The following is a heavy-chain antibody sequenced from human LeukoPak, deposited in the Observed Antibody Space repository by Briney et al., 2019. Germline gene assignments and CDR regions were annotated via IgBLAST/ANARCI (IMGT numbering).Heavy chain of an antibody. Sequence: SVKVSCKASGGTFSSYAISWVRQAPGQGLEWMGGIIPIFGTANYAQKFQGRVTITADESTSTAYMELSSLRSEDTAVYYCASRAPGLVTPYFYGMDVWGQGTTVTVSS. D-gene: IGHD1-26*01. J-gene: IGHJ6*02. V-gene: IGHV1-69*13. CDR3: ASRAPGLVTPYFYGMDV. CDR1: GGTFSSYA. CDR2: IIPIFGTA.